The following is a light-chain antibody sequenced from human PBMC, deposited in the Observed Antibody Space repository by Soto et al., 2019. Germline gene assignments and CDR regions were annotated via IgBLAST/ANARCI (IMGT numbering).Light chain of an antibody. Sequence: EIVLTQSPGTLSLSPGERATLSCRASQSVSGSYLAWYQQKPGQGPRLLIYAASSRATGIPARFSGSGSGADFTLTISRLEPEDFAVYYCRQYGSSPLTFGGGTKVDIK. CDR1: QSVSGSY. CDR3: RQYGSSPLT. CDR2: AAS. V-gene: IGKV3-20*01. J-gene: IGKJ4*01.